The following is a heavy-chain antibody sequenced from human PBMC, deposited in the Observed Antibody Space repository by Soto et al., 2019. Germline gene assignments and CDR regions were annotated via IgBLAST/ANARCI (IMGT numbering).Heavy chain of an antibody. D-gene: IGHD5-18*01. CDR1: GGSISSGDYY. J-gene: IGHJ5*02. Sequence: PSETLSLTCTVSGGSISSGDYYWSWIRQPPGKGLEWIGYIYYSGSTYYNPSLKSRVTISVDTSKNQFSLKLSSVTAADTAVYYCARMYSYGLSWFDPWGQGTLVTVSS. V-gene: IGHV4-30-4*01. CDR3: ARMYSYGLSWFDP. CDR2: IYYSGST.